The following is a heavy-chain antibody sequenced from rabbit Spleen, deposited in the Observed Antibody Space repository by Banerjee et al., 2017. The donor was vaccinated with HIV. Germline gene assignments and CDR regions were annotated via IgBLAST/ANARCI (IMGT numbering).Heavy chain of an antibody. CDR3: ARDLLGVIGWNFYL. V-gene: IGHV1S40*01. CDR1: GFSFGSSDY. D-gene: IGHD1-1*01. J-gene: IGHJ4*01. CDR2: IAGSSTNT. Sequence: QSLEESGGDLVKPGASLTLTCTASGFSFGSSDYMCWVRQAPGKGLEWISCIAGSSTNTYSATWAKGRFTISKTSSTTVTLQMTSLTAADTATYFCARDLLGVIGWNFYLWGPGTLVTVS.